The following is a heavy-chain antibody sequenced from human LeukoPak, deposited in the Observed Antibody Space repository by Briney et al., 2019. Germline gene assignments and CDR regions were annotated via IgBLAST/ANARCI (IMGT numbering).Heavy chain of an antibody. V-gene: IGHV3-23*01. J-gene: IGHJ4*02. CDR1: GFTFHNYA. CDR2: VSGTGTST. Sequence: PGGSLRLSCKASGFTFHNYAMTWVRQAPGKGLDWVSTVSGTGTSTFYADSVKVRATISRDNSKNMLYLQMSSLRAEDTAMYYCAKGYYDSHRGFFEYWGLGTLATVSS. D-gene: IGHD3-3*01. CDR3: AKGYYDSHRGFFEY.